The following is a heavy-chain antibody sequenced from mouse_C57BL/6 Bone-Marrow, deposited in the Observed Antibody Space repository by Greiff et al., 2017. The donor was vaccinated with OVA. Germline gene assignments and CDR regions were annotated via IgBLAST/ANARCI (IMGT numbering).Heavy chain of an antibody. D-gene: IGHD2-5*01. CDR2: SRNKANDYTT. V-gene: IGHV7-1*01. CDR1: GFTFSDFY. Sequence: EVHLVDSGGGLVQSGRSLRLSCATSGFTFSDFYMEWVRQAPGKGLEWIAASRNKANDYTTEYSASVKGRFIVSRDTSQSILYLQMNALRAEDTAIYYCARDGGPYSKGYFDVWGTGTTVTVSS. CDR3: ARDGGPYSKGYFDV. J-gene: IGHJ1*03.